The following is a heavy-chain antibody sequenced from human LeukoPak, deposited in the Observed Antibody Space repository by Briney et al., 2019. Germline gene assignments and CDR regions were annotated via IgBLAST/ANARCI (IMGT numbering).Heavy chain of an antibody. CDR3: ARAAVAGIPPDY. D-gene: IGHD6-19*01. CDR2: IDPSGGHT. CDR1: GYTSTSYY. J-gene: IGHJ4*02. Sequence: ASVKVSCKASGYTSTSYYMYWVRQAPGQGLEWMGMIDPSGGHTSYAQKFQGRVTMTRDTSTSTVYMELSSLRSEDTAVYYCARAAVAGIPPDYWGQGALVTVSS. V-gene: IGHV1-46*01.